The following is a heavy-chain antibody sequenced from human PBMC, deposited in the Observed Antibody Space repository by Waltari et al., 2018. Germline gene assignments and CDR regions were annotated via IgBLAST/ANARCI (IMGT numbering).Heavy chain of an antibody. J-gene: IGHJ4*02. CDR2: LYPGYSDT. CDR3: ARTPSGRTRLGFFGEFDY. Sequence: VQLVQSGAAVKKPGESLKISCKGSGYSFTSYCIGWVRQMPAKGLEWMGILYPGYSDTRYSPSFQGQVTISADKSISTAYLQWSSLKASDTAMYYCARTPSGRTRLGFFGEFDYWGQGTLVTVSS. V-gene: IGHV5-51*03. CDR1: GYSFTSYC. D-gene: IGHD3-10*01.